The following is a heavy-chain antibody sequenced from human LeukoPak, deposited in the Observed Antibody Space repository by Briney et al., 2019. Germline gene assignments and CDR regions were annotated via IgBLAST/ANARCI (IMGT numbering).Heavy chain of an antibody. Sequence: GVSVKVSCKASGGTFSDYSISWVRQAPGQGLEWIGGIIPIFGTVDYAQKFQGRLTITADESTTTAYMDLSSLRSDDTAVYYCARDGWEVSWGMDVWGQGTTVTVAS. CDR3: ARDGWEVSWGMDV. CDR1: GGTFSDYS. D-gene: IGHD6-19*01. CDR2: IIPIFGTV. J-gene: IGHJ6*02. V-gene: IGHV1-69*13.